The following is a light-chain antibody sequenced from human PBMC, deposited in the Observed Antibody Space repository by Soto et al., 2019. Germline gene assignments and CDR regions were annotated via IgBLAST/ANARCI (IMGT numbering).Light chain of an antibody. V-gene: IGKV3-11*01. CDR1: QSVSSY. Sequence: EIVLTQSPATLSLSPGERATLSCRASQSVSSYLAWYQQKPGQAPRLLIYDASNRATGIPARLRGSGSGTDFTLTISSLEPEDFAVYYCQQRSNWPRTTFGQGTKVEIK. J-gene: IGKJ1*01. CDR3: QQRSNWPRTT. CDR2: DAS.